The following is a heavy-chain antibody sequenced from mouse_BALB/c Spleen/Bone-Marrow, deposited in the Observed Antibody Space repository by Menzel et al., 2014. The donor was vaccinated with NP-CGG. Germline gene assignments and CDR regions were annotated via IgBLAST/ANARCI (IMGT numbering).Heavy chain of an antibody. CDR1: GYAFTNYV. V-gene: IGHV1-54*01. CDR2: XNXGSGGT. CDR3: ARXXXXXXXXXX. J-gene: IGHJ4*01. Sequence: VQLQQSGAELVRPGTSVKVSCKASGYAFTNYVIEWVKQXPXQGLEWIXXXNXGSGGTNHNEKFKGKATLTGDKSSSTAYMQLSSLTSDDSAVYFCARXXXXXXXXXXXGXGTXVTXSS.